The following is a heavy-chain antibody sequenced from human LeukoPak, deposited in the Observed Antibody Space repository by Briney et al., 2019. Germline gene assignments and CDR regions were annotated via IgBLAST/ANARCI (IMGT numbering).Heavy chain of an antibody. CDR3: ARDWIDCSSTNCYYYYYYYMDV. V-gene: IGHV3-30-3*01. CDR1: GFTFSSYA. Sequence: GGSLRLSCAASGFTFSSYAMHWVRQAPGKGLEWVAVISYDGSNKYYADSVKGRFTISRDNSKNTLYLQMNSLRAEDTAVYYCARDWIDCSSTNCYYYYYYYMDVWGKGTTVTVSS. J-gene: IGHJ6*03. CDR2: ISYDGSNK. D-gene: IGHD2-2*01.